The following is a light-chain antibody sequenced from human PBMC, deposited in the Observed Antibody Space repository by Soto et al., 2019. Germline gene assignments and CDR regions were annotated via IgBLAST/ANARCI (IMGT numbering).Light chain of an antibody. Sequence: DIVMTQSPLSLPVTPGDPASISCMSSQSLLHSNGYNYLDWYLQKPGQSPHLLIYLGSNRASGGPARFRGSRPGTAVTLKISRVEAEDVGVYYCMQALQTPQYTFGPGTKLEIK. CDR2: LGS. CDR3: MQALQTPQYT. CDR1: QSLLHSNGYNY. V-gene: IGKV2-28*01. J-gene: IGKJ2*01.